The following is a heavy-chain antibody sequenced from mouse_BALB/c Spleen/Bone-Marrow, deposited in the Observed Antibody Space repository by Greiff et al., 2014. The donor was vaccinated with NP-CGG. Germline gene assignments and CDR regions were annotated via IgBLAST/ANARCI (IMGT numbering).Heavy chain of an antibody. CDR1: GYSFTTYW. CDR2: INPSNGRT. Sequence: VQGVESGAELVKPGASVRLSCKASGYSFTTYWIHWVKQRPGQGLEWIGEINPSNGRTNYNEKFKSKATLTVDKSSSTAYMQLSSLTSEDSAVYYCARYDGPAWFAYWGQGTLVIVSA. D-gene: IGHD2-3*01. V-gene: IGHV1S81*02. J-gene: IGHJ3*01. CDR3: ARYDGPAWFAY.